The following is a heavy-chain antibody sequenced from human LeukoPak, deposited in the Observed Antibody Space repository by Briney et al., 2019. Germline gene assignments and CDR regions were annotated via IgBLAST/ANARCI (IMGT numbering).Heavy chain of an antibody. CDR3: AKDRYGSWRDTP. Sequence: PGGSLRLSCAASAFTFSRYGMHWVRQAPGKGLEWVALIRSDGNNKYYADSVKGRFTISRDNSKNTLSLQMNSLRTEDTAVYYCAKDRYGSWRDTPWGQGTLVTVSS. CDR1: AFTFSRYG. V-gene: IGHV3-30*02. D-gene: IGHD3-10*01. J-gene: IGHJ5*02. CDR2: IRSDGNNK.